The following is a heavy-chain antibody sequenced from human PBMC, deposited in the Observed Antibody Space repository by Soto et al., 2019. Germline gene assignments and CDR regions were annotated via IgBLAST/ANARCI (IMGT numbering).Heavy chain of an antibody. CDR2: ISAYNGNT. CDR1: GYTFTTYG. CDR3: ARERCSSTSCYKGPFYYYGMDV. V-gene: IGHV1-18*01. Sequence: ASVKVSCKASGYTFTTYGISWVRQAPGQGLEWMGWISAYNGNTNYAQKLQGRVTMTTDTSTSTAYMELRSLRSDDTAVYYCARERCSSTSCYKGPFYYYGMDVWGQGTTVTSP. D-gene: IGHD2-2*02. J-gene: IGHJ6*02.